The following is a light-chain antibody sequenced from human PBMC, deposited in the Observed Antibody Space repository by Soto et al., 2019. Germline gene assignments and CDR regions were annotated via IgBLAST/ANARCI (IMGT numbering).Light chain of an antibody. V-gene: IGKV1-5*01. J-gene: IGKJ1*01. CDR1: QSIGSW. CDR3: QQYNSYPLT. CDR2: DAS. Sequence: DIQMTQSPSTLSASVGDRVTITCRASQSIGSWLAWYQQKPGKAPKLLIYDASSLESGVPSRFSGSGSGTEFTLTISSLQPDDFATYYCQQYNSYPLTFGQGTKVEIK.